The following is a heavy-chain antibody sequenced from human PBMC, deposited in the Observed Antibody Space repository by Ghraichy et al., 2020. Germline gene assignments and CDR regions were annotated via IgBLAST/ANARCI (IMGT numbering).Heavy chain of an antibody. Sequence: GSLRLSCAASGFSFISYSMNWVRQAPGKGLEWVSSISSSTVYIYYADSVKGRFTISRDNAQNSLYLQMNSLRAEDTAVYYCARDGYYGSGSSLNWFDAWGQGTLVTVSS. D-gene: IGHD3-10*01. CDR2: ISSSTVYI. CDR1: GFSFISYS. V-gene: IGHV3-21*01. CDR3: ARDGYYGSGSSLNWFDA. J-gene: IGHJ5*02.